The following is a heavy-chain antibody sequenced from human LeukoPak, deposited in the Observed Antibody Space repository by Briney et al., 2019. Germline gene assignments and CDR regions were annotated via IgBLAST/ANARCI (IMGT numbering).Heavy chain of an antibody. J-gene: IGHJ4*02. CDR1: GFTFRSFW. Sequence: GGSLRLSCAASGFTFRSFWMDWVRQAPGKGPVWVSRISSDGSSTRYADSVQGRFTISRDNAKDTLYLQMNSLRAEDTAVYYCARARYNWNDDYWGQGTLVTVSS. D-gene: IGHD1-1*01. V-gene: IGHV3-74*01. CDR3: ARARYNWNDDY. CDR2: ISSDGSST.